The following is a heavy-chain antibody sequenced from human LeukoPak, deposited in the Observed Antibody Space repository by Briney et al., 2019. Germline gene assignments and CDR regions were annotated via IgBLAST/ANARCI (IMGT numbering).Heavy chain of an antibody. D-gene: IGHD2-21*01. J-gene: IGHJ4*02. CDR3: AKGIPSDY. Sequence: GGSLRLSCAASGFPFSDYGMHWVRQAPGKGLEWVAIISYDGTNTSYADSVKGRFTISRDNSKNTLYLQMNSLRAEDTAVYYCAKGIPSDYWGQGILATVSS. CDR1: GFPFSDYG. CDR2: ISYDGTNT. V-gene: IGHV3-30*18.